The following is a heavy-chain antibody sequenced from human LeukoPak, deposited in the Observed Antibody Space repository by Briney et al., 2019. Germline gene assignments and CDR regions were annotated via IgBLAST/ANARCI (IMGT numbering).Heavy chain of an antibody. Sequence: PGGSLRLSCTTSGFTFSHYGMHWVRQAPGKGLEWVAVIWSDATNMYYGDSVKGRFTISRDNSKNTIYLQMNSLRVEDTAVYCCAKGSGDLVAFDIWGQGTMVTVSS. CDR3: AKGSGDLVAFDI. CDR2: IWSDATNM. V-gene: IGHV3-33*06. D-gene: IGHD4-17*01. J-gene: IGHJ3*02. CDR1: GFTFSHYG.